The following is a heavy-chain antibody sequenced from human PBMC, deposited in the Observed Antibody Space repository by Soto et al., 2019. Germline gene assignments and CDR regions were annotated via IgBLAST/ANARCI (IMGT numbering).Heavy chain of an antibody. Sequence: SETLSLTCGVYSGSFSGYYWTWIRQPPGKGLEWIGEINHSGKTNYNPSLKSRITMSVDTSKNQFSLKLSSVTAADTAVYYCARGPPYSGSYYRYWGQGTLVTVSS. J-gene: IGHJ4*02. CDR1: SGSFSGYY. D-gene: IGHD1-26*01. CDR3: ARGPPYSGSYYRY. CDR2: INHSGKT. V-gene: IGHV4-34*01.